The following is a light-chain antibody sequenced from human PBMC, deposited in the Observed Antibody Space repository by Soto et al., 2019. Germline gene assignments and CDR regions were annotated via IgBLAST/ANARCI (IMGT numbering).Light chain of an antibody. CDR3: QVWDGSSAHVV. V-gene: IGLV3-21*02. CDR1: NIGSKS. Sequence: SYELTQTPSVSVSPGQTAMITCAGNNIGSKSVHWYQQKPGQAPVLVVHDDYDRPSGIPERFYCSKSGDMATLTINRIEAGEAADYYCQVWDGSSAHVVFGGGTKLTVL. CDR2: DDY. J-gene: IGLJ2*01.